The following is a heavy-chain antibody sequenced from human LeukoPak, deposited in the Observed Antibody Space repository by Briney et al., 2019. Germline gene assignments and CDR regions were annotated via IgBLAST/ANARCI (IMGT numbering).Heavy chain of an antibody. V-gene: IGHV3-23*01. CDR2: ISGSGGST. CDR3: AKGPASGWTPFLDY. D-gene: IGHD6-19*01. J-gene: IGHJ4*02. CDR1: GFTFSSYA. Sequence: GGSLRLSCAASGFTFSSYAMSWVHQAPGRGLEWVSAISGSGGSTYYADSVKGRFTISRDNSKNTLYLQMNSLRAEDTAVYYCAKGPASGWTPFLDYWGQGTLVTVSS.